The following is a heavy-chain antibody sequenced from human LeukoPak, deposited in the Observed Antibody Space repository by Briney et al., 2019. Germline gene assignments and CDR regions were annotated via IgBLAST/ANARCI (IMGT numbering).Heavy chain of an antibody. Sequence: PGGSLRLSCAASGFTFDDYAMHWVRHAPGKGLEWVSGISWNSGSIGYADSVKGRFTISRDNAKNSLYQQMNSLRAEDTALYYCAKTVGATIVYYFDYWGQGTLVTVSS. D-gene: IGHD1-26*01. CDR3: AKTVGATIVYYFDY. J-gene: IGHJ4*02. CDR1: GFTFDDYA. V-gene: IGHV3-9*01. CDR2: ISWNSGSI.